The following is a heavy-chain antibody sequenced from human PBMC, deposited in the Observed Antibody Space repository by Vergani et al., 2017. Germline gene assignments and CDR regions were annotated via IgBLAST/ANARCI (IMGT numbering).Heavy chain of an antibody. V-gene: IGHV3-48*01. D-gene: IGHD2-21*02. CDR2: ISSSSSTI. J-gene: IGHJ3*02. CDR1: GFTFSSYS. Sequence: EVQLVESGGGLVQPGGPLRLSCAASGFTFSSYSMNWVRQAPGKGLEWVSYISSSSSTIYYADSVKGRFTISRDNAKNSLYLQMNSLRAEDTAVYYCASRAYCGGDCYDGDAFDIWGQGTMVTVSS. CDR3: ASRAYCGGDCYDGDAFDI.